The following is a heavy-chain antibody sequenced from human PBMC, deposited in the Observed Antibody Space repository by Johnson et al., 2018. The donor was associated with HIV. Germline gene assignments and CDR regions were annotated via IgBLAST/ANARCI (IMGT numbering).Heavy chain of an antibody. Sequence: VQLVESGGGLVQPGGSLRLSCAASGFTFSNVWMTWVRQAPGKGLVWVSRINSDGSSTSYADSVKGRFTISRDNAKNTLYLQMNSLRAEDTAVYYCARGSRYTYDNDDAYLLHAFDFWGQWTMVTVSS. D-gene: IGHD3-22*01. CDR2: INSDGSST. V-gene: IGHV3-74*02. CDR1: GFTFSNVW. CDR3: ARGSRYTYDNDDAYLLHAFDF. J-gene: IGHJ3*01.